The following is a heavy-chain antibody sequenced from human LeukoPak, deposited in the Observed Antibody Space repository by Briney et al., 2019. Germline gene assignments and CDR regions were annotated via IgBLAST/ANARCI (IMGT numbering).Heavy chain of an antibody. J-gene: IGHJ4*02. V-gene: IGHV5-51*01. D-gene: IGHD2-8*01. CDR1: GNNSW. Sequence: GESLKISCKASGNNSWIAWVRQMPGKGLEWLGIIYFGDSDTRYSPSFQGRLTISVDKSISTAYLQLSSLKASDTAIYFCGRHSYGLDYWGQGTLVTVSS. CDR3: GRHSYGLDY. CDR2: IYFGDSDT.